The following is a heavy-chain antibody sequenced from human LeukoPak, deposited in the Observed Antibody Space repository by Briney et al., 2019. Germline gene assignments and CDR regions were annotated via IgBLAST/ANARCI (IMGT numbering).Heavy chain of an antibody. CDR3: VQGDTFDI. CDR2: IKQDGSAK. D-gene: IGHD3-10*01. Sequence: PGGSLRLSCAASGFAFSNYWMSWVRQAPGKGLEWVANIKQDGSAKQYVDSLKGRFTISRDNAKNSLYLQMNSLRAEDTAVYYCVQGDTFDIWSQETMVTVSS. V-gene: IGHV3-7*01. J-gene: IGHJ3*02. CDR1: GFAFSNYW.